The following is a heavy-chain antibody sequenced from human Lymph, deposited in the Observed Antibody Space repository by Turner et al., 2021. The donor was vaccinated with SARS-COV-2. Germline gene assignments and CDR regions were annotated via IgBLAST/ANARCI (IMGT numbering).Heavy chain of an antibody. Sequence: EVQLLESGGGLVRLGGSLRLPGAASGFTFSLYWMSWVRQAPGKGLEWVANIKQDGSEKYYVDSVKGRFTISRDNAKNSLYLQMNSLRAEDTAVYYCARVEMATISFDYWGQGTLVPVSS. J-gene: IGHJ4*02. CDR3: ARVEMATISFDY. V-gene: IGHV3-7*01. CDR1: GFTFSLYW. CDR2: IKQDGSEK.